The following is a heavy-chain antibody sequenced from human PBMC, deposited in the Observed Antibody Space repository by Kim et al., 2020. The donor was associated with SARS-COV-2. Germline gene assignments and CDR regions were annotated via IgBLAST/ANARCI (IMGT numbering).Heavy chain of an antibody. D-gene: IGHD5-12*01. CDR2: ISSNGGST. CDR1: GFTLSSYA. Sequence: GGSLRLSCSASGFTLSSYAMHWVRQAPGKGLEWVSAISSNGGSTYYADSVKGRFTISRDNSKNTLYLQMSSLRAEDTAVYYCAKVYDSGGYFHWHFDLWG. J-gene: IGHJ2*01. V-gene: IGHV3-64D*06. CDR3: AKVYDSGGYFHWHFDL.